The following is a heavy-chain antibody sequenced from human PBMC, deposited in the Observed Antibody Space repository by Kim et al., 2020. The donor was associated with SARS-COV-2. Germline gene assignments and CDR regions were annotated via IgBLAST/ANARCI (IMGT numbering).Heavy chain of an antibody. Sequence: YAQKFQGRVTITADESTSTAYMELSSLRSEDTAVYYCAQRGGRGYNWFDPWGQGTLVTVSS. J-gene: IGHJ5*02. V-gene: IGHV1-69*01. CDR3: AQRGGRGYNWFDP. D-gene: IGHD3-10*01.